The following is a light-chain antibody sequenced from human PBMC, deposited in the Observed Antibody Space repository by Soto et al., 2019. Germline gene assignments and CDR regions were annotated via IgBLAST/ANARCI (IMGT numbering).Light chain of an antibody. CDR1: SSDIGSYNL. J-gene: IGLJ1*01. CDR2: EVS. V-gene: IGLV2-23*02. Sequence: QSALTQPASVSGSPGQSITISCTGTSSDIGSYNLVSWYQQHPDKAPKLMIYEVSKRPSGVSNRFSGSKSGNTASLTISGLQAEDEAVYYCCSYAGSSTPRVFGTGTKVTVL. CDR3: CSYAGSSTPRV.